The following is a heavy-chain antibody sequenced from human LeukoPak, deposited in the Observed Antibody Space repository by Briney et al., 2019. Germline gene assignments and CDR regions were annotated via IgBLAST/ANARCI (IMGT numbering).Heavy chain of an antibody. J-gene: IGHJ5*02. D-gene: IGHD3-3*01. V-gene: IGHV1-8*03. CDR3: ARGARGYDFWSGYHNWFDP. CDR1: GYTFTSYD. Sequence: ASVKVSCKASGYTFTSYDINWVRQATGQGLEWMGWMNPNSGNTGYAQKFQGRVTITRNTSMSTAYMELSSLRSEDTAVYYCARGARGYDFWSGYHNWFDPWGQETLVTVSS. CDR2: MNPNSGNT.